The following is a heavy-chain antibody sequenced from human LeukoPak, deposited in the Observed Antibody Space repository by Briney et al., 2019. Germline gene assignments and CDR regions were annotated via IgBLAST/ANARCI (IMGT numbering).Heavy chain of an antibody. CDR1: GYTFNGYY. J-gene: IGHJ4*02. CDR2: INPNSGGT. D-gene: IGHD3-10*01. Sequence: GASVKVSCKASGYTFNGYYMHWVRQAPGQGLEWMGWINPNSGGTNYAQKFQGRVTMTRDTSISTAYMELSRLRSDDTAVYYCAREDYGSGSYNYWGQGTLVTVSS. V-gene: IGHV1-2*02. CDR3: AREDYGSGSYNY.